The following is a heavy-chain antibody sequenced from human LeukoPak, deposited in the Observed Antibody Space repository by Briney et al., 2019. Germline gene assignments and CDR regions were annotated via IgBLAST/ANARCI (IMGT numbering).Heavy chain of an antibody. CDR1: GFTFSSYV. V-gene: IGHV3-74*01. J-gene: IGHJ4*02. D-gene: IGHD5-24*01. CDR3: ARDWVYKIDY. Sequence: GGSLRLSCETAGFTFSSYVMHWVRRTPGKGLVWVSRISHDGIMSYADSVKGRFTISRDNAKNTLILQMNSLRVEDTAVYYCARDWVYKIDYWGRGTLVTVSS. CDR2: ISHDGIM.